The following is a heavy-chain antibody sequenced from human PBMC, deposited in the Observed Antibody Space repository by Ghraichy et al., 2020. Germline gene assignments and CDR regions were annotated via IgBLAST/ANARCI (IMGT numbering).Heavy chain of an antibody. CDR3: ARVGYSSGWNDAFDI. J-gene: IGHJ3*02. Sequence: LSLTCAASGFTFDDFGMSWVRQAPGKGLEWVSGINWNGGSTGYADSVKGRFTISRDNAKNSLYLQVNSLRAEDTAFYYCARVGYSSGWNDAFDILGQGTMVTVSS. CDR2: INWNGGST. CDR1: GFTFDDFG. V-gene: IGHV3-20*04. D-gene: IGHD6-19*01.